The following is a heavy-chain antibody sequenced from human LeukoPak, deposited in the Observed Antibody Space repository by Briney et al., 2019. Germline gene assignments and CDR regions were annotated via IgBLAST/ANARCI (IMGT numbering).Heavy chain of an antibody. CDR2: ISAYNGNT. Sequence: ASVKVSCKASGYTFTGYYMHWVRQAPGQGLEWMGWISAYNGNTNYAQKLQGRVTMTTDTSTSTAYMELRSLRSDDTAVYYCARTYDFWSGYYGYWGQGTLVTVSS. D-gene: IGHD3-3*01. CDR1: GYTFTGYY. V-gene: IGHV1-18*04. J-gene: IGHJ4*02. CDR3: ARTYDFWSGYYGY.